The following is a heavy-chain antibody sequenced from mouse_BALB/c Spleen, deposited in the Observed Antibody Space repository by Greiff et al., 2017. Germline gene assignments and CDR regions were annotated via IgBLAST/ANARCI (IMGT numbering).Heavy chain of an antibody. Sequence: EVMLVESGPSLVKPSQTLSLTCSVTGDSITSGYWNWIRKFPGNKLEYMGYISYSGSTYYNPSLKSRISITRDTSKNQYYLQLNSVTTEDTATYYCARYYYGSSYVGYFDYWGQGTTLTVSS. J-gene: IGHJ2*01. CDR3: ARYYYGSSYVGYFDY. CDR2: ISYSGST. CDR1: GDSITSGY. V-gene: IGHV3-8*02. D-gene: IGHD1-1*01.